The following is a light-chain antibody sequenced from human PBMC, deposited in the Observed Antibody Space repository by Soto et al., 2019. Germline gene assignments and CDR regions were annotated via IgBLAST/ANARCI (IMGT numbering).Light chain of an antibody. CDR2: EVT. CDR1: SNDVSYYNY. V-gene: IGLV2-14*01. CDR3: SSYTTAYTQV. J-gene: IGLJ3*02. Sequence: QSALSQPASVSGSPGQSITISCTGTSNDVSYYNYVSWYQQHPGQAPKLMISEVTTRPSGVSDRFSGSKSGNTASLTISRLQAEDEAHYYCSSYTTAYTQVFGGGTKLTVL.